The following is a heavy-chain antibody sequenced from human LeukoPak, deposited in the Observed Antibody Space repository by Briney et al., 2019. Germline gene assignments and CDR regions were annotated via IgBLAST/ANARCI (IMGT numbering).Heavy chain of an antibody. V-gene: IGHV4-34*01. J-gene: IGHJ4*02. CDR3: ARIGYCSSTSCLEFDY. Sequence: PSEILSLTCAVYGGSFSGYYWSWIRQPPGKGLEWIGEINHSGSTNYNPSLKSRVTISVDTSKNQFSLKLSSVTAADTAVYYCARIGYCSSTSCLEFDYWGQGTLVTVSS. D-gene: IGHD2-2*01. CDR1: GGSFSGYY. CDR2: INHSGST.